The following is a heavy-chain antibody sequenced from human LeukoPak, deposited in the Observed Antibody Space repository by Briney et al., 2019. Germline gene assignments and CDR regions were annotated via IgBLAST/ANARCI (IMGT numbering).Heavy chain of an antibody. J-gene: IGHJ4*02. V-gene: IGHV3-53*01. CDR2: IYSGGST. CDR3: AGMKWSDDGLDY. CDR1: GFTVSSYY. D-gene: IGHD3-3*01. Sequence: GGSLTLSCAAFGFTVSSYYMSWVRQPPGKGLEWVAVIYSGGSTYYAGCVKGRFTISIDKSKNTLYLQMNSLRAEDTPVYYFAGMKWSDDGLDYWGQGTLVTVSS.